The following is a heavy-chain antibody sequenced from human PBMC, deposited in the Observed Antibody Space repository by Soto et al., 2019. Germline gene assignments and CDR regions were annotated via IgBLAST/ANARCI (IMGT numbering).Heavy chain of an antibody. J-gene: IGHJ4*02. CDR1: GGTFSTYA. V-gene: IGHV1-69*12. Sequence: QVQLVQSGAEVKKPESSVKVSCKAPGGTFSTYAISWVRQAPGQGLEWMGGIIPMFGTANYAQRFQDRVTFSADESTNIVYMELSSLRSEDTAVYFCASGIQLWLRRINNGYSGWGQGTLVTVSS. D-gene: IGHD5-12*01. CDR3: ASGIQLWLRRINNGYSG. CDR2: IIPMFGTA.